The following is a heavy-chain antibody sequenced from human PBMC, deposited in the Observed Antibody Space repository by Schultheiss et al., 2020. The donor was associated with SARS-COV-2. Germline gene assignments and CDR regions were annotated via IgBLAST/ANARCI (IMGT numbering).Heavy chain of an antibody. CDR1: GFTFSSYG. D-gene: IGHD2-15*01. Sequence: GGSLRLSCAASGFTFSSYGMHWVRQAPGKGLEWVAVIWYDGSNKYYADSVKGRFIISRDNSKNTVYLQMNSLRVEDTAIYYCARRSLGYCSGGSCYSFYYYYMDVWGKGTTVTVSS. J-gene: IGHJ6*03. V-gene: IGHV3-33*08. CDR2: IWYDGSNK. CDR3: ARRSLGYCSGGSCYSFYYYYMDV.